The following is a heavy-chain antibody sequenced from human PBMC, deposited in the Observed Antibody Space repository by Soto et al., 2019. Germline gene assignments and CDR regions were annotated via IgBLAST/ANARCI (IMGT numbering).Heavy chain of an antibody. V-gene: IGHV1-18*01. J-gene: IGHJ4*02. CDR2: ISDHNGNT. D-gene: IGHD1-1*01. Sequence: QVHLVQSGAEVKKPGASVKVSCKGSGYGFTTYGITWVRQAPGQGLEWMAWISDHNGNTNYAQKLQGRVTVTRDTSTSTAYMGLRSLRSDDTAVYYCARGRYGDYWGQGALVTVSS. CDR3: ARGRYGDY. CDR1: GYGFTTYG.